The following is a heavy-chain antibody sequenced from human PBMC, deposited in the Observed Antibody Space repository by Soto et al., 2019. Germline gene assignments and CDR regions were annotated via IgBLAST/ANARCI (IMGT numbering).Heavy chain of an antibody. J-gene: IGHJ5*02. Sequence: PSETLSLTCTVSCGSISSGDYYWSWIRQPPGKGLEWIGYIYYSGSTYYNPSLKSRVTISVDTSKNQFSLKLSSVTAADTAVYYCARDRGRGWFDPWGQGTLVTVSS. CDR2: IYYSGST. CDR1: CGSISSGDYY. V-gene: IGHV4-30-4*01. CDR3: ARDRGRGWFDP.